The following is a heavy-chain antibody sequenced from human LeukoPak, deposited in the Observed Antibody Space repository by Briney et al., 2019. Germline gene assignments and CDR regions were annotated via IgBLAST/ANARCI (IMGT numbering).Heavy chain of an antibody. J-gene: IGHJ4*02. CDR2: INRDGSTT. V-gene: IGHV3-74*03. CDR1: GFTFSNYW. CDR3: ARAKKSGESSEIDY. D-gene: IGHD3-10*01. Sequence: GGSLRLSCAASGFTFSNYWVHWVRQAPGKGLVWVSRINRDGSTTKYADSVKGRFTVSRDNAKNTLNLQMNSLRAEDTAVYYCARAKKSGESSEIDYWGQGTLVTVSS.